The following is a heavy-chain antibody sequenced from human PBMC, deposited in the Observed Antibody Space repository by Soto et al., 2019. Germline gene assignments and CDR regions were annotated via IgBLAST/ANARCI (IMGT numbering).Heavy chain of an antibody. CDR3: APGRIYYGSEY. D-gene: IGHD3-10*01. V-gene: IGHV4-61*01. CDR2: FYYGGTT. CDR1: GDSVNSGTYY. Sequence: QVQLQESGPGLVKPSETLSLTCTVSGDSVNSGTYYWSWIRQPPGKALEWIGYFYYGGTTNYNPSLMSRVTVSVDTSKNQYSLRLSSVTAGDTAVYYCAPGRIYYGSEYWGQGSLVTVSS. J-gene: IGHJ4*02.